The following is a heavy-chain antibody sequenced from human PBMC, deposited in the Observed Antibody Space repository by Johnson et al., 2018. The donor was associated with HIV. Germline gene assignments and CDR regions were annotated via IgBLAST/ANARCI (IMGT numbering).Heavy chain of an antibody. J-gene: IGHJ3*02. D-gene: IGHD6-19*01. CDR2: IYSGGST. CDR1: GFTFNKYA. CDR3: ASTSSGWFYAFDI. V-gene: IGHV3-66*01. Sequence: VQLVESGGGLVQPGGSLGLSCATSGFTFNKYAMTWVRQAPGKGLEWVSVIYSGGSTYYADSVKGRFTISRDNSKNTVYLQMNSLRADDTAVYYCASTSSGWFYAFDIWGQGTMVTVSS.